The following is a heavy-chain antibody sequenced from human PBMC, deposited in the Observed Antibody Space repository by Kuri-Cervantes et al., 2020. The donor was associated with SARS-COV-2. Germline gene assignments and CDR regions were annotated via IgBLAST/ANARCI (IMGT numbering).Heavy chain of an antibody. J-gene: IGHJ4*02. CDR1: GFSFSNYA. Sequence: GESLKISCAASGFSFSNYAMHWVRQAPGKGLEWVAVISGGARDKYYADSVKGRFTIPRDNAKNSLYLQLNSLRANDTAVYYCANDGGDTVLLFDYWGQGTLVTVSS. CDR3: ANDGGDTVLLFDY. D-gene: IGHD5-18*01. CDR2: ISGGARDK. V-gene: IGHV3-30*18.